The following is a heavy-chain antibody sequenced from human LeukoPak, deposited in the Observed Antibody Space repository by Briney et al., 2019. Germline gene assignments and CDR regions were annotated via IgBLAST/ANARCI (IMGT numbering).Heavy chain of an antibody. D-gene: IGHD1-26*01. J-gene: IGHJ5*02. V-gene: IGHV3-30*04. CDR2: ISYDGSNK. Sequence: QAGGSLRLSCAASGFTFSSYAMHWVRQAPGKGLEWVAVISYDGSNKYYADSVKGRFTISRDNSKNTLYLQMNSLRAEDTAVYYCARTLGATAANSPFDPWGQGTLVTVSS. CDR3: ARTLGATAANSPFDP. CDR1: GFTFSSYA.